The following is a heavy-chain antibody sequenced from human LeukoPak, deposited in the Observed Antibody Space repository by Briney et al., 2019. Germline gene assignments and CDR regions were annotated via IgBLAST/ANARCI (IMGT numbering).Heavy chain of an antibody. CDR1: GGSISSGGYY. CDR3: ARGSGSMKRYGMDV. Sequence: SETLSLTCTVSGGSISSGGYYWSWIRQHPGKGLEWIGYIYYSGSTYYNPSLKSRVTISVDTSKNQFSLKLSPVTAADTAVYYCARGSGSMKRYGMDVWGQGTTVTVSS. J-gene: IGHJ6*02. CDR2: IYYSGST. D-gene: IGHD3-10*01. V-gene: IGHV4-31*03.